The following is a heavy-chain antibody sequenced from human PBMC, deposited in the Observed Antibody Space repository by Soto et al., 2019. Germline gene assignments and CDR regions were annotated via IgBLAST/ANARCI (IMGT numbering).Heavy chain of an antibody. CDR1: GGTFSSYA. CDR2: IIPIFGTA. Sequence: QVQLVQSGAEVKKPGSSVKVSCKASGGTFSSYASSWVRPAPGQGLEWMGGIIPIFGTANYAQKFQGRVTITADESTSTAYMELSSLRSEDTAVYYCANQELGYCSRTSCYIAAAGTPGAVDIWGQGTMVTVSA. D-gene: IGHD2-2*02. J-gene: IGHJ3*02. CDR3: ANQELGYCSRTSCYIAAAGTPGAVDI. V-gene: IGHV1-69*01.